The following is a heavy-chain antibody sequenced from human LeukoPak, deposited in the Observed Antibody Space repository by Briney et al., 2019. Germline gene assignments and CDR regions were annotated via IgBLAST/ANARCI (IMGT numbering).Heavy chain of an antibody. CDR3: ARDPVGSRDY. CDR1: GFTISGDW. J-gene: IGHJ4*02. D-gene: IGHD6-13*01. Sequence: GRSLRLSCAASGFTISGDWMSWVRQAPEQGLDWVANIKEDGSEKYYVDSVKGRFTISRDNAENSLYLQMNGLRAEDTAIYYCARDPVGSRDYWGQGTLVTVSS. V-gene: IGHV3-7*05. CDR2: IKEDGSEK.